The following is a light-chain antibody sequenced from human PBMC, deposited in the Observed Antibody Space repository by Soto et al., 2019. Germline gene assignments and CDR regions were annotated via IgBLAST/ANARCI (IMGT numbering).Light chain of an antibody. V-gene: IGLV2-11*01. CDR1: SSDVGGYEY. Sequence: QSALTQPRSVSGSPGQSVTISCTGTSSDVGGYEYVSWYQQYPGKAPKLMIYAVTRRPSGVPDRFSGSKSGNTASLTISGLQAEDEADYYCCSYAGSNTYVFGTGTKLTVL. CDR3: CSYAGSNTYV. J-gene: IGLJ1*01. CDR2: AVT.